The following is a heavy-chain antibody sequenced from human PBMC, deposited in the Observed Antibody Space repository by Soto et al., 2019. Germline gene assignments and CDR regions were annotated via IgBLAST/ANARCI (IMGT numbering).Heavy chain of an antibody. J-gene: IGHJ4*02. CDR2: ISGSGGST. D-gene: IGHD3-22*01. CDR1: GFTFSSYA. CDR3: AKNPSYYYDSSGYYYFDY. V-gene: IGHV3-23*01. Sequence: GGSLRLSCAASGFTFSSYAMSWVRQAPGKGLEWVSAISGSGGSTYYADSVKGRFTISRDNSKNTLYLQMNSLRAEDTAVYYCAKNPSYYYDSSGYYYFDYWGQGTLVTVSS.